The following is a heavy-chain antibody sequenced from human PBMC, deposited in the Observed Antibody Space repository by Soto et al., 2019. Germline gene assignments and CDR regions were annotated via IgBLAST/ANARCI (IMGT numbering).Heavy chain of an antibody. CDR1: GFTFSGSA. D-gene: IGHD1-1*01. V-gene: IGHV3-73*02. CDR3: TRLERPLAYYYGMDV. J-gene: IGHJ6*02. CDR2: IRSKANSYAT. Sequence: EVQLVESGGGLVQPGGSLKLSCAASGFTFSGSAMHWVRQDSGKGLEWVGRIRSKANSYATAYAASVKGRFTISRDDSKNTAYLQMNSLKTEDTAVYYCTRLERPLAYYYGMDVWGQGTTVTVSS.